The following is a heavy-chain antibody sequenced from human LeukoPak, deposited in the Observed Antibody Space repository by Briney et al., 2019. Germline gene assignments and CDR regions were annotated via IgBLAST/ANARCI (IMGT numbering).Heavy chain of an antibody. CDR3: AKFPLKDCSTTSCYAFDI. CDR1: GITFNSYA. D-gene: IGHD2-2*01. J-gene: IGHJ3*02. CDR2: ISGSGGNT. V-gene: IGHV3-23*01. Sequence: GGSLRLSCAAPGITFNSYAMSWVRQAPGKGLEWVSAISGSGGNTYYADSVKGRFTISRDNSKNTLYLQINSLRAEDTAVYYCAKFPLKDCSTTSCYAFDIWGQGTMVTVSS.